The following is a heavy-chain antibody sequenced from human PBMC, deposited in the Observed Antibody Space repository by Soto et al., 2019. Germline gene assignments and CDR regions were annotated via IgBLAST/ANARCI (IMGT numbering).Heavy chain of an antibody. Sequence: ASVKVSCKASGYTFTSYAMHWVRQAPGQRLEWMGWINAGNGNTKYSQKFQGRVTITRDTSASTAYMELSSLRSEDTAVYYCARGAPQQLVIYRYYGRDVGGKGTRVTVPS. CDR3: ARGAPQQLVIYRYYGRDV. CDR1: GYTFTSYA. V-gene: IGHV1-3*01. D-gene: IGHD6-13*01. CDR2: INAGNGNT. J-gene: IGHJ6*04.